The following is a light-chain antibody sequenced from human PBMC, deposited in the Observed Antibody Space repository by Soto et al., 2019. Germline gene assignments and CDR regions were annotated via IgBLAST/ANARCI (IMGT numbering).Light chain of an antibody. Sequence: QSVLTQPPSASGSPGQSVTISCTGTSSDVGGYNCVSWYQQHPGKAPKLMIYEVSKRPSGVPDRFSGSKSGNAAYLTVSGLQAEDEADDYCSSYAGSNIPVVFGGGTKLTVL. CDR1: SSDVGGYNC. J-gene: IGLJ2*01. CDR3: SSYAGSNIPVV. V-gene: IGLV2-8*01. CDR2: EVS.